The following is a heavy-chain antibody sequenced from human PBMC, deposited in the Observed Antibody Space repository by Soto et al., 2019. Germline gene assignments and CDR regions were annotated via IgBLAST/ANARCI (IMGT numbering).Heavy chain of an antibody. J-gene: IGHJ3*02. CDR1: GGSFSDYS. V-gene: IGHV4-34*02. D-gene: IGHD4-4*01. CDR2: INHTGYT. CDR3: ARGAYSPDVCDM. Sequence: QVQIQQWGAGLLKPSETLSLTCAVFGGSFSDYSWSWIRQPPGKGLEWIGEINHTGYTDYNPSLKSRVTISIDTSNNQLFLTMSSVTAADTALFDCARGAYSPDVCDMWGLGTMVTVTS.